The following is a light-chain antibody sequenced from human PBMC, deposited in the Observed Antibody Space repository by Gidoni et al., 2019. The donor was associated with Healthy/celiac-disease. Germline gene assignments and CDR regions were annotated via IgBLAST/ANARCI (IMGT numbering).Light chain of an antibody. CDR1: QSISSY. CDR3: QQSYSTPYT. J-gene: IGKJ2*01. V-gene: IGKV1-39*01. Sequence: EIQMTQSPSSLSASVGDRVTITCRASQSISSYLNWYQQKPGKAPNLLIYAASSLQSGVPSRFSGSGSGTDFTLTISSLQPEAFATYYCQQSYSTPYTFGQGTKLEI. CDR2: AAS.